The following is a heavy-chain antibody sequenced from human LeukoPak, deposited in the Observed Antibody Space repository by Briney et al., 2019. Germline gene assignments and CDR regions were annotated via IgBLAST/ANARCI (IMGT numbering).Heavy chain of an antibody. D-gene: IGHD3-22*01. J-gene: IGHJ4*02. Sequence: PSETLSLTCTVSGGSISSYYWSWIRQPAGKGLEWIGRIYTSGSTNYNPSLKSRVTISVDTSKNQFSLKLSSVTAADTAVYYCAREIGYYDSSGYAPFDYWGQGTLVTVSS. CDR1: GGSISSYY. V-gene: IGHV4-4*07. CDR2: IYTSGST. CDR3: AREIGYYDSSGYAPFDY.